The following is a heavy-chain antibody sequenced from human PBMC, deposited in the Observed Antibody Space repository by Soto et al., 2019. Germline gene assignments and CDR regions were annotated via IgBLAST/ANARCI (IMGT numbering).Heavy chain of an antibody. D-gene: IGHD2-2*01. CDR2: IIPILGIA. Sequence: QVQLVQSGAEVQKPGSSVKVSCKASGGTFSSYTISWVRQAPGQGLEWMGRIIPILGIANYAQKFQGRVTITADKSTSTAYMELSSLRSEDTAVYYCARDWNIVVVPAAALGVNWFDPWGQGTLVTVSS. CDR3: ARDWNIVVVPAAALGVNWFDP. V-gene: IGHV1-69*08. CDR1: GGTFSSYT. J-gene: IGHJ5*02.